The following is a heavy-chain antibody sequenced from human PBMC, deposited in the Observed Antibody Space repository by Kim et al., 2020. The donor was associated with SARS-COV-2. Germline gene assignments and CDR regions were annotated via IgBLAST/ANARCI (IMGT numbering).Heavy chain of an antibody. CDR2: GSGR. V-gene: IGHV3-7*03. Sequence: GSGRDYVDSVRGRFSISRDNAKRTLYLQMNSLRADDTAVYYCTREDGTFDYWGQGSLVTVSS. J-gene: IGHJ4*02. CDR3: TREDGTFDY. D-gene: IGHD1-1*01.